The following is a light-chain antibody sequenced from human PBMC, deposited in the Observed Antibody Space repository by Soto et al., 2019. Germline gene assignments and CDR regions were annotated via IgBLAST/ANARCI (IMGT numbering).Light chain of an antibody. V-gene: IGKV3-11*01. Sequence: EIVLTQSPATPSLSPGERATLSCRASQSVSSYLAWYQQKPGQAPRLLIYDASNRATGIPARFSGSGSGTDFTLTISSLEPEDSEVYYCQQRSNWPRTFGQGTKV. J-gene: IGKJ1*01. CDR1: QSVSSY. CDR2: DAS. CDR3: QQRSNWPRT.